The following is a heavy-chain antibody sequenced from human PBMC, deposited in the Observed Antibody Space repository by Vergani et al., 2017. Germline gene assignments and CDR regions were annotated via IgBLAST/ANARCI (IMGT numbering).Heavy chain of an antibody. Sequence: EVQLVESGGGLVQPGGSLRLSCAASGFTFSSYWMSWVRQAPGKGLEWVANILHDGSKKYYVDSVKGRFTISRDNAKNSLYLQMNSLRAEDTAVYYWARDQRYGRGGSCYWFDPWGQGTRVTVSP. J-gene: IGHJ5*02. V-gene: IGHV3-7*01. CDR2: ILHDGSKK. D-gene: IGHD2-15*01. CDR1: GFTFSSYW. CDR3: ARDQRYGRGGSCYWFDP.